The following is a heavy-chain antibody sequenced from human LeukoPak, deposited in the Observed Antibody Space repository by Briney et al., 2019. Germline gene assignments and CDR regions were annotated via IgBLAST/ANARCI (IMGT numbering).Heavy chain of an antibody. CDR3: ARHEWSYRYSPDY. Sequence: PSETLSLTYTVSGGSISSSSYYWGWIRQPSGKGLEWIGSIYYSGSTYYNPSLKSRVTISVDTSKNQFSLKLSSVTAADTAVYYCARHEWSYRYSPDYWGQGTLVTVSS. CDR1: GGSISSSSYY. D-gene: IGHD3-16*02. J-gene: IGHJ4*02. V-gene: IGHV4-39*01. CDR2: IYYSGST.